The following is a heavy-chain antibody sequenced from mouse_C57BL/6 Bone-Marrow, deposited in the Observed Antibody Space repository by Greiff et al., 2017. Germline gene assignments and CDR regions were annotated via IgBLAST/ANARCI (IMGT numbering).Heavy chain of an antibody. Sequence: VQLQQSVAELVRPGASVKLSCTASGFNIKNTYMHWVKQRPEQGLEWIGRIDPANGNTKSAPKFQGKAPITADTSSNTAYRQVSSLTSEDTAIYYCARGGYGSVFYWYFDVWGTGTTVTVSS. CDR2: IDPANGNT. D-gene: IGHD1-1*01. J-gene: IGHJ1*03. V-gene: IGHV14-3*01. CDR3: ARGGYGSVFYWYFDV. CDR1: GFNIKNTY.